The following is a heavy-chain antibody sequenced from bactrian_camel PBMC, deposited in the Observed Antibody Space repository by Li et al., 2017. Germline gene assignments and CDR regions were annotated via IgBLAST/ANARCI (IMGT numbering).Heavy chain of an antibody. Sequence: HVQLVESGGGSVQTGGSLRLSCVVFGSTSSRDCVAWFRQAPGKEREGIAAICNGEETTEYADSVKGRFTISQDSAKNTHYLQMNNLQVEDTATYYCAAVSTGPCLSVIAREPRRGDFQYWGQGTQVTV. CDR1: GSTSSRDC. J-gene: IGHJ4*01. V-gene: IGHV3S1*01. CDR2: ICNGEETT. CDR3: AAVSTGPCLSVIAREPRRGDFQY. D-gene: IGHD3*01.